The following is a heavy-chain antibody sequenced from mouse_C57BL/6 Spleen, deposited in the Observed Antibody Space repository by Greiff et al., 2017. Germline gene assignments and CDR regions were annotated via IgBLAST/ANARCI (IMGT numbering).Heavy chain of an antibody. Sequence: DVKLVESGGGLVQPKGSLKLSCAASGFSFNTYAMNWVRQAPGKGLEWVARIRSKSNNYATYYADSVKDRFTISRDDSESMLYLQMNNLKTEDTAMYYCVRHSYYGHYFDYWGQGTTLTVSS. D-gene: IGHD1-1*01. CDR1: GFSFNTYA. V-gene: IGHV10-1*01. CDR3: VRHSYYGHYFDY. J-gene: IGHJ2*01. CDR2: IRSKSNNYAT.